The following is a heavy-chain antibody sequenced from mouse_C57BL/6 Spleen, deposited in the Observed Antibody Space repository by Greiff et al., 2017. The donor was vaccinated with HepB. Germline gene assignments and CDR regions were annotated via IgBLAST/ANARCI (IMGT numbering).Heavy chain of an antibody. CDR1: GYTFTSYG. Sequence: VQLQQSGAELARPGASVKLSCKASGYTFTSYGISWVKQRTGQGLEWIGEIYPRSGNTYYNEKFKGKATLTADKSSSTAYMVLRSLTSEDSAVYFCASEYSNYPWGQGTTLTVSS. CDR3: ASEYSNYP. CDR2: IYPRSGNT. D-gene: IGHD2-5*01. J-gene: IGHJ2*01. V-gene: IGHV1-81*01.